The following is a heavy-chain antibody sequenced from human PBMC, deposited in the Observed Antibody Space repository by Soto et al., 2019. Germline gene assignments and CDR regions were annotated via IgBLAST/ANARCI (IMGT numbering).Heavy chain of an antibody. J-gene: IGHJ6*02. CDR3: ARIRGYCISNSCHNYYYYGMDV. Sequence: SVKVSCKASGGTFSSYAISWVRQAPGQGLEWMGGIIPIFGTANYAQKFQGRVTITADESTSTAYMELTNMDPVDTATYYCARIRGYCISNSCHNYYYYGMDVWGQGTTVTVSS. CDR1: GGTFSSYA. CDR2: IIPIFGTA. V-gene: IGHV1-69*13. D-gene: IGHD2-2*01.